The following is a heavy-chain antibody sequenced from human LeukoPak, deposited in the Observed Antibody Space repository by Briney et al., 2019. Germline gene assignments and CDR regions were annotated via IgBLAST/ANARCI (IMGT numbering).Heavy chain of an antibody. Sequence: SVKVSCKASGNTVTSYYMHWVRQAPGQGLEWMGRIIPILGIANYAQKFQGRVTITADKSTSTAYMELSSLRSEDTAVYYCARGYYGSGSYNYYYYGMDVWGQGTTVTVSS. V-gene: IGHV1-69*04. CDR3: ARGYYGSGSYNYYYYGMDV. CDR2: IIPILGIA. D-gene: IGHD3-10*01. J-gene: IGHJ6*02. CDR1: GNTVTSYY.